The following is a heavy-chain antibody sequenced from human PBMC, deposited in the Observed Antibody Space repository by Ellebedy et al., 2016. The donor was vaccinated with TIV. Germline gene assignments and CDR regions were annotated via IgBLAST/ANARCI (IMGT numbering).Heavy chain of an antibody. CDR3: AKDRVGVTVTPAAD. CDR1: GFTFSSYA. CDR2: ITGNGADP. J-gene: IGHJ4*02. D-gene: IGHD4-17*01. Sequence: GESLKISXASSGFTFSSYAMSWVRQAPGKGPEWVSGITGNGADPYYADSVKGRFTISRDNSRNTVYLQMRSLRDEDTAVYYCAKDRVGVTVTPAADWGRGTLVTV. V-gene: IGHV3-23*01.